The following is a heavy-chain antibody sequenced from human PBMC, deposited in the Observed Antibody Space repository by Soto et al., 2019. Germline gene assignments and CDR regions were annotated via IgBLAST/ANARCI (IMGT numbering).Heavy chain of an antibody. D-gene: IGHD2-2*01. J-gene: IGHJ6*02. CDR1: GYTFTSYG. CDR3: ARDRLGYCSSTSCGNGMDV. Sequence: ASVKVSCKASGYTFTSYGISWVRQAPGQGLEWMGWISAYNGNTNYAQKLQGRVTMTTDTSTSTAYMELRSLRSDDTAVYYCARDRLGYCSSTSCGNGMDVWGQGTTVTVS. V-gene: IGHV1-18*04. CDR2: ISAYNGNT.